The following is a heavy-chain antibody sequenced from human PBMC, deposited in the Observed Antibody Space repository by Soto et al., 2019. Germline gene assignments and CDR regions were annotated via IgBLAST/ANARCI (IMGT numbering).Heavy chain of an antibody. Sequence: PSETLALTCTVSGDYINYYYWNWIRQPPGKGLEWIGQTYYGGSPEYNTSLKSRVTISVDASKNQFSLNLTSVTAADTATYFCARHAVYGDYDYWGQGTLVTVSS. D-gene: IGHD4-17*01. J-gene: IGHJ4*02. V-gene: IGHV4-59*08. CDR1: GDYINYYY. CDR3: ARHAVYGDYDY. CDR2: TYYGGSP.